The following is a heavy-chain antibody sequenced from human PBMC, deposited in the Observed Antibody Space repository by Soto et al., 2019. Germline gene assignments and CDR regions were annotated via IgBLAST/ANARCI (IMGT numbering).Heavy chain of an antibody. CDR1: GFTVSSNY. D-gene: IGHD4-17*01. CDR3: ARGFTVTTGTTDAFDI. Sequence: EVHLVESGGGLIQPGGSLRLSCAASGFTVSSNYMTWVRQAPGKGLEWVSVIYSGGSTSSADSVKGRFTISRDNSKNTLYLQMNSLRAEDTAVYYGARGFTVTTGTTDAFDIWGQGTMVTVSS. J-gene: IGHJ3*02. V-gene: IGHV3-53*01. CDR2: IYSGGST.